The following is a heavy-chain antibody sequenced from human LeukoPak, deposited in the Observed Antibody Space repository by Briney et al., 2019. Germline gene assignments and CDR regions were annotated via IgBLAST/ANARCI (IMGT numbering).Heavy chain of an antibody. Sequence: SETLSLTCAVYGGSFSGYYWSWIRQPPGKGLEWIGEINHSGSTNYNPSLKSRVTISVDTSKNQFSLKLSSVTAADTAVYYCARVKTYYVWGSWKPNWFDPWGQGTLVTVSS. CDR2: INHSGST. J-gene: IGHJ5*02. D-gene: IGHD3-16*01. CDR3: ARVKTYYVWGSWKPNWFDP. V-gene: IGHV4-34*01. CDR1: GGSFSGYY.